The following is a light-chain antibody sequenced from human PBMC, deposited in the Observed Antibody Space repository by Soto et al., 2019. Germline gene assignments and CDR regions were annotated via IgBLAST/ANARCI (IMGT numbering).Light chain of an antibody. CDR3: QQGNRFPLT. Sequence: DIQMTQSPSSVSASVGDRVTITCRASQAINRYLAWYQQKPGKAPNLLIYTTSTLQSGVPSRFSGSGSGTDFTLTISSLEAEDFATYYCQQGNRFPLTFGGGTKVASK. CDR1: QAINRY. V-gene: IGKV1-12*01. J-gene: IGKJ4*01. CDR2: TTS.